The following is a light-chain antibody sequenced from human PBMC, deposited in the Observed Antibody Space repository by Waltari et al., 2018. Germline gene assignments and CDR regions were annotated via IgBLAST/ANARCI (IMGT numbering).Light chain of an antibody. V-gene: IGKV3-11*01. CDR2: DVS. Sequence: EIVLTQSPGTLSLSPGERATLSCTASQSVSSYLGWYQQRPGQAPSLLIFDVSKRATGTPARFRGSGSVTDFTLTITSLEPEDFAVYYCQQRSSWPLTFGGGTKVEIK. CDR1: QSVSSY. CDR3: QQRSSWPLT. J-gene: IGKJ4*01.